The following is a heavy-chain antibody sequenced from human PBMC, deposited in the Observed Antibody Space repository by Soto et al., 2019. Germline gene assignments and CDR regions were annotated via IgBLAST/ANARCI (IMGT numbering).Heavy chain of an antibody. Sequence: SETLSLTCAVYGGSFSGYYWSWICQHPGKGLEWIGYIYYSGSTYYNPSLTSRVTISVDTSRNQFSLRLTSVTAADAAVYYCARGPYYCGPDTCAYHRFGPWGQGSQVT. V-gene: IGHV4-31*11. D-gene: IGHD2-21*01. CDR1: GGSFSGYY. J-gene: IGHJ5*02. CDR2: IYYSGST. CDR3: ARGPYYCGPDTCAYHRFGP.